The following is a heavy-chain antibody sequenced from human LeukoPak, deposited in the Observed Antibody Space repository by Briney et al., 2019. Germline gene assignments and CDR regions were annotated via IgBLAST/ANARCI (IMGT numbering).Heavy chain of an antibody. V-gene: IGHV3-53*01. CDR1: GFTVSSNY. J-gene: IGHJ5*02. CDR3: ARDSLRGWFDP. Sequence: GGSLRLSCAASGFTVSSNYMSWVRQAPGKGLEWVSVIYSGGSTYYADSVKGRFTISRDNSKNTLYLQMNSLRAEDTAVYYCARDSLRGWFDPWGQGTLVTVSS. CDR2: IYSGGST.